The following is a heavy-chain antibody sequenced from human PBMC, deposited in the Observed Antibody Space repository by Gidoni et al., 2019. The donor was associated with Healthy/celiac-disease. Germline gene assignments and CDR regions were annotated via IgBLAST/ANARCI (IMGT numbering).Heavy chain of an antibody. CDR1: GFTFSRYA. Sequence: EVQLLESGGGLVQPGGSLRLSCAASGFTFSRYAMSWVRQAPGKGLEGGSAISGSGGSKYYADSVKGRFTISRDNSKNTLYLQMNSLRDEDTAVYYCAKNPGAYSLDAFDIWGQGTMVTVSS. J-gene: IGHJ3*02. CDR2: ISGSGGSK. V-gene: IGHV3-23*01. D-gene: IGHD4-4*01. CDR3: AKNPGAYSLDAFDI.